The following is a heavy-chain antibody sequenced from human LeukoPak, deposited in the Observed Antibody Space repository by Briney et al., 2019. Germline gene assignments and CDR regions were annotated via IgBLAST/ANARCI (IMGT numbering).Heavy chain of an antibody. CDR3: TRRDGDNDRGFDY. CDR2: IWYDGSNK. V-gene: IGHV3-33*01. J-gene: IGHJ4*02. CDR1: GFNFFTYG. Sequence: PGRSLRLSCAASGFNFFTYGMHWVRQAPGKGLEWVAVIWYDGSNKYYADSVKGRFTISRDNSKNTLYLQMNSLRAEDTAVYYCTRRDGDNDRGFDYWGQGTLVTVSS. D-gene: IGHD4-23*01.